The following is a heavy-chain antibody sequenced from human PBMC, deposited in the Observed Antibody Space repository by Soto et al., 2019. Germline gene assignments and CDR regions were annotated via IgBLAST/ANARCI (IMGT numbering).Heavy chain of an antibody. D-gene: IGHD6-13*01. J-gene: IGHJ4*02. CDR3: ARAHSNVDSSTWNGYYFDY. CDR1: GFALSTSGMS. Sequence: GSGPTLVNPTQTLTLTCTFSGFALSTSGMSMSWIRQPPGKALEWLARIDWDDDKAYRTSLKTRLTISKDTSKNQVVLTMTNMDPVDTATYYCARAHSNVDSSTWNGYYFDYWGQGTLVTVSS. CDR2: IDWDDDK. V-gene: IGHV2-70*11.